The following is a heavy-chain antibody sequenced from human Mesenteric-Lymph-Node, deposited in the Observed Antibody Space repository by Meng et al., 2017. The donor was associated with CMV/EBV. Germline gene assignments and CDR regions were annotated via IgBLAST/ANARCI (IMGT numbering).Heavy chain of an antibody. V-gene: IGHV4-34*01. CDR2: INHSGST. CDR1: GGSFSGYY. Sequence: GSLRLSCAVYGGSFSGYYWSWIRQPPGKELEWIGEINHSGSTNYNPSLKSRVTISVDTSKNQFSLKLSSVTAADTAVYYCARGVGYYYYGMDVWGQGTTVTVSS. CDR3: ARGVGYYYYGMDV. J-gene: IGHJ6*02.